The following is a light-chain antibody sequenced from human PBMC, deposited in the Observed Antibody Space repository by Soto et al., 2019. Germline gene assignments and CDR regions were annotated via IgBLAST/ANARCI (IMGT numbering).Light chain of an antibody. CDR2: DAS. CDR3: QQRSDWPPWT. J-gene: IGKJ1*01. CDR1: QSVSSY. Sequence: EIVMTQSPATLSVSPGERATLSFRASQSVSSYLAWYQQKPGQAPRLLIYDASNRATGIPARFSGSGSGTDFTLTISSLEPEDFAVYYCQQRSDWPPWTFGQGTKVDIK. V-gene: IGKV3-11*01.